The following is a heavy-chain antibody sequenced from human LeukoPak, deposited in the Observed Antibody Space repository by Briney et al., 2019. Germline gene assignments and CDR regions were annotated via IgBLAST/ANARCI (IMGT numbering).Heavy chain of an antibody. CDR3: ARGQQLNY. CDR2: ISAYNGNT. V-gene: IGHV1-18*01. J-gene: IGHJ4*02. D-gene: IGHD6-13*01. CDR1: GYTFTSYG. Sequence: ASVKVSCTASGYTFTSYGISWVRQPPAQGLEWMGWISAYNGNTNYAHKLQGRLTMTTDTSTSTAYMELRSLRSDATAVYYCARGQQLNYWGQGTLVTVSS.